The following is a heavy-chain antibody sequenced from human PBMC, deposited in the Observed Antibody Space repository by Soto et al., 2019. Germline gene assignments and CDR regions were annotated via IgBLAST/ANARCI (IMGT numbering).Heavy chain of an antibody. V-gene: IGHV3-23*01. CDR1: GFPFKNFV. CDR2: IGGSGSSA. Sequence: EVQLLESGGGLVQPGGSLRLSCAASGFPFKNFVVSWVRQAPGRGMEWVSAIGGSGSSANYADSVKGRFTVSRDDSKSTLYLQMSGLRVDDTALYYCAKDAVAYNGEWDWFDLWGQGTLVTVSS. J-gene: IGHJ5*02. D-gene: IGHD3-10*01. CDR3: AKDAVAYNGEWDWFDL.